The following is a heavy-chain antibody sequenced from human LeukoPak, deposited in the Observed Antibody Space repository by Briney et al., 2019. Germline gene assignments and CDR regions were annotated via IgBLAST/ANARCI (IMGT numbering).Heavy chain of an antibody. V-gene: IGHV3-48*03. CDR2: ISSSGSTI. CDR1: GFTFSSYE. J-gene: IGHJ4*02. CDR3: AMSRATVPTRPFDY. D-gene: IGHD4-17*01. Sequence: PGGSLRLSCAASGFTFSSYEMNWVRQDPGKGLEGVSYISSSGSTIYYADSVTGRFTISRDNAKNSLYLQMNSLRAVDTAVYYCAMSRATVPTRPFDYWGQGTLVTVSS.